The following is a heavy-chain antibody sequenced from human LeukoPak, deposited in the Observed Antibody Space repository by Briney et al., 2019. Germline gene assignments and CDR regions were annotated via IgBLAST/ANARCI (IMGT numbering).Heavy chain of an antibody. D-gene: IGHD6-19*01. CDR3: ANAGSDWSHVDY. CDR1: GFTFSYYG. V-gene: IGHV3-33*06. CDR2: IWYDGSIQ. J-gene: IGHJ4*02. Sequence: GRSLRLSCAASGFTFSYYGMHWVRQAPGKGLAWVAIIWYDGSIQYYADSVKGRFTISRDNSKNTLYLQMNSLRAEDTAVYYCANAGSDWSHVDYWGQGTLVAVSS.